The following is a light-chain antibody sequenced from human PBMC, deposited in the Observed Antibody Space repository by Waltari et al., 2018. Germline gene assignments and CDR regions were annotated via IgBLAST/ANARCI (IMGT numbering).Light chain of an antibody. Sequence: QSVLTQPPSVSGAPGQRVTIPCPGSSSNPGPGYDVHWYQHLPGTAPKLLIYVNSNRPSGVPDRISASKSGTLASLAITGLQAEDEADYYGQSYDSSLTAWVFGGGTKLTVL. CDR2: VNS. J-gene: IGLJ3*02. V-gene: IGLV1-40*01. CDR3: QSYDSSLTAWV. CDR1: SSNPGPGYD.